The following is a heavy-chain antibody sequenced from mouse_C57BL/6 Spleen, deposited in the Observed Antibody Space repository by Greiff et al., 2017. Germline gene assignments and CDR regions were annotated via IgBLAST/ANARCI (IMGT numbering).Heavy chain of an antibody. D-gene: IGHD2-3*01. CDR1: GYTFTSYW. CDR3: ARSGDGYYYAMDY. V-gene: IGHV1-72*01. CDR2: IDPNSGGT. Sequence: VQLQQPGAELVQPGASVKLSCKASGYTFTSYWMHWVKQRPGRGLEWIGSIDPNSGGTKYNEKFKSKATLTVDKPSSTAYMQLSSLTSEDSAVYYCARSGDGYYYAMDYWGQGTSVTVSS. J-gene: IGHJ4*01.